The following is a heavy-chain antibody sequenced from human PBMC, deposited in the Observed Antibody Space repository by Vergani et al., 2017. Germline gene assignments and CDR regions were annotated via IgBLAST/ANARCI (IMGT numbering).Heavy chain of an antibody. J-gene: IGHJ4*02. CDR3: ARLSYNTTPYLQEGYDC. CDR2: ISGHGDRT. CDR1: GFTSSNSA. V-gene: IGHV3-23*01. D-gene: IGHD2/OR15-2a*01. Sequence: EVHLLESGGGQVEAGGSLRLSCVASGFTSSNSAISWVRQTSGKGLEWVSAISGHGDRTYYADSVKGRFTISRDNSKNMLYLQMNSLRAEDTAVYYCARLSYNTTPYLQEGYDCWGRGTLVSVSS.